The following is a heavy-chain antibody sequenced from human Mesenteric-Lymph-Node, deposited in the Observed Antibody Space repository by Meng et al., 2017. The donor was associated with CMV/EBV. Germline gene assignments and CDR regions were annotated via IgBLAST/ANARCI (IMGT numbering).Heavy chain of an antibody. J-gene: IGHJ5*02. D-gene: IGHD2/OR15-2a*01. CDR1: GYTFTDFY. Sequence: QVQLVQSRAAVGKPGASLMFSCKASGYTFTDFYIHWVRQAPGQGLEWMGRINPNSGVSNSAQNFQGRVTMTRDTSISTAYMELGRLTSDDTAVYYCARDNVNPEGFDPWGQGTLVTVSS. CDR3: ARDNVNPEGFDP. V-gene: IGHV1-2*06. CDR2: INPNSGVS.